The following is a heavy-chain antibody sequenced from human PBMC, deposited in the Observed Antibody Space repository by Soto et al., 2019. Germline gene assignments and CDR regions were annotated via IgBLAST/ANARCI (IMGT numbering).Heavy chain of an antibody. CDR2: ISSSSSYI. CDR1: GFTFSSYS. V-gene: IGHV3-21*01. Sequence: VQLVESGGGLVKPGGSLRLSCAASGFTFSSYSMNWVRQAPGKGLEWVSSISSSSSYIYYADSVKGRFTISRDNAKNSLYLQMNGLRAEDTAVYYCARGAIYSSSDAFDIWGQGTMVTVSS. CDR3: ARGAIYSSSDAFDI. J-gene: IGHJ3*02. D-gene: IGHD6-6*01.